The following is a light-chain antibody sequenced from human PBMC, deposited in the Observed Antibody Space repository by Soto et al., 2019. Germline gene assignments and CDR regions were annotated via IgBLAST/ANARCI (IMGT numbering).Light chain of an antibody. CDR3: CSYAGSSTHVV. V-gene: IGLV2-23*02. J-gene: IGLJ2*01. CDR1: SSDVGSYNL. CDR2: EVS. Sequence: QSALTQPASVSGSPGQWITISCTGTSSDVGSYNLVSWYQQHPGKAPKLMIYEVSKRPSGVSNRFSGSKSGNTASLTISGLQAEDEADYYCCSYAGSSTHVVFGGGTQLTVL.